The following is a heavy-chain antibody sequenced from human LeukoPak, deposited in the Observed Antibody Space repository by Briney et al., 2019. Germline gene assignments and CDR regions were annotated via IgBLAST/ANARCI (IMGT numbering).Heavy chain of an antibody. CDR3: ARSGDTAMVTVGWFDP. D-gene: IGHD5-18*01. CDR1: GYTFTCYY. V-gene: IGHV1-46*01. CDR2: INPSGGST. J-gene: IGHJ5*02. Sequence: ASVKVSCKASGYTFTCYYMHWVRQAPGQGLEWMGIINPSGGSTSYAQKFQGRVTMTRDTSTSTVYMELSSLRSEDTAVYYCARSGDTAMVTVGWFDPWGQGTLVTVSS.